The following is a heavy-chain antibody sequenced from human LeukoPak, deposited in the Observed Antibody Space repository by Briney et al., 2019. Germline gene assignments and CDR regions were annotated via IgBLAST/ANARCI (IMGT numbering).Heavy chain of an antibody. J-gene: IGHJ4*02. V-gene: IGHV1-18*01. CDR1: GHTFSSYG. Sequence: ASVKVSCKASGHTFSSYGITWVRQAPGQGLEWMGWISGYNGNKNYAQKLQGRVTMTTDTSTSTAFMELRSLRSDDTAIYYCVRQVDIAMALPDYWGQGTLVTVSS. CDR2: ISGYNGNK. D-gene: IGHD5-18*01. CDR3: VRQVDIAMALPDY.